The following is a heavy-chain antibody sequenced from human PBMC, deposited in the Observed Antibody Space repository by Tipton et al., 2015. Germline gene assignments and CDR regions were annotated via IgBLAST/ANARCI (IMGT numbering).Heavy chain of an antibody. J-gene: IGHJ4*02. D-gene: IGHD3-22*01. CDR2: ITWDGGDT. V-gene: IGHV3-9*01. CDR3: ARGGDYDDSSGEFDY. CDR1: GFRFDDYA. Sequence: SLRLSCAGSGFRFDDYAMHWVRQTPQKGLEWVSGITWDGGDTAYADFVRGRFTISRDNAKNALYLQMNSLRAEDTAVYYCARGGDYDDSSGEFDYWGQGTLVTVSS.